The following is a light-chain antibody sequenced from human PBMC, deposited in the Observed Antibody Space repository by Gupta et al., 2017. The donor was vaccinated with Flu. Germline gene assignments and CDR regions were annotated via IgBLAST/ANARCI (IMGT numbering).Light chain of an antibody. CDR2: GAS. J-gene: IGKJ3*01. V-gene: IGKV3-20*01. CDR3: QQYGSSPLFS. CDR1: QSVSSNY. Sequence: TLSLSPGERATLSCRASQSVSSNYLAWYQQKPGQAPRLLIYGASSRATGIPDRFSGSGSGTDFTLTISRREPEDFAVYYCQQYGSSPLFSFGHGTKVNIK.